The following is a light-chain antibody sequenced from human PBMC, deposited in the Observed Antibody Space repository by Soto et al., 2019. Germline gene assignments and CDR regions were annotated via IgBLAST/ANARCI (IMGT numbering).Light chain of an antibody. Sequence: QSALTQPPSASGSPGQSVTISCTGTSSDVGGYDLVSWYQQHPGKAPKLILYEVAKRPSGVPDRFSGSKSGNTASLTVSGLQADDESDYYCSSFAGSNTLFGGGTKLNVL. J-gene: IGLJ2*01. CDR3: SSFAGSNTL. CDR2: EVA. CDR1: SSDVGGYDL. V-gene: IGLV2-8*01.